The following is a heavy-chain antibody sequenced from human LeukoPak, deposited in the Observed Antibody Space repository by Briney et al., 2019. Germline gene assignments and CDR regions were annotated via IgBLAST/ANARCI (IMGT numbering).Heavy chain of an antibody. CDR1: GFTFDDYG. D-gene: IGHD7-27*01. V-gene: IGHV3-20*04. CDR2: INWNGGST. J-gene: IGHJ4*02. CDR3: AKKTESTGEAFDY. Sequence: GGSLRLSCAASGFTFDDYGMSWVRQAPGKGLEWVSGINWNGGSTGYADSVKGRFTISRDNAENSLYLQMNSLRAEDTAVYYCAKKTESTGEAFDYWGQGTQVTVSS.